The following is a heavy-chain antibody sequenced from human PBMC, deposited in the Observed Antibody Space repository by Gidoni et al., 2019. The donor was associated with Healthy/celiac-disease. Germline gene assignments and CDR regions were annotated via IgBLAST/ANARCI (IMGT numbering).Heavy chain of an antibody. Sequence: QVQLQESGPGLVKPSQTLSLTCTVSGGSISSGSYYWSWIRQPAGKGLEWIGRIYTSGSTNYNPSLKSRVTMSVDTSKNQFSLKLSSVTAADTAVYYCARVPLSGRRGAFDIWGQGTMVTVSS. D-gene: IGHD1-26*01. J-gene: IGHJ3*02. CDR1: GGSISSGSYY. CDR2: IYTSGST. CDR3: ARVPLSGRRGAFDI. V-gene: IGHV4-61*02.